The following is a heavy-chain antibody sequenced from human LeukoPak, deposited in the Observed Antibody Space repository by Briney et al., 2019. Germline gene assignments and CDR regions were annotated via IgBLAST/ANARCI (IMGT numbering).Heavy chain of an antibody. CDR3: ARGSGDGYNHAFDI. J-gene: IGHJ3*02. CDR2: IKQDGSDI. Sequence: GGSLRLSCAASGFTFSSYWMSWVRQVPGKGLEWVASIKQDGSDIYYLQSVKGRFTISRDNAKNSLYLQMNSLRAEDTAVYYCARGSGDGYNHAFDIWGQGTMVTVSS. D-gene: IGHD5-24*01. CDR1: GFTFSSYW. V-gene: IGHV3-7*01.